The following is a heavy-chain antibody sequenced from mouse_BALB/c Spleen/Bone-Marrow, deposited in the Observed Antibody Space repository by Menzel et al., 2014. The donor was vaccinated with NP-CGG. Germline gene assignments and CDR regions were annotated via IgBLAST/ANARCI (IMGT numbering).Heavy chain of an antibody. J-gene: IGHJ1*01. CDR1: GYTFTDYW. CDR3: ARGTGWYFDV. Sequence: QVQLKESGAELVMPGASVKMSCKASGYTFTDYWMHWVKRRLGQGLEWIGAIDTSDSYTSYNQKFKGKATLTVDESSSTAYMQLSSLTSEDSAVYYCARGTGWYFDVWGAGTTVTVSS. D-gene: IGHD4-1*01. CDR2: IDTSDSYT. V-gene: IGHV1-69*01.